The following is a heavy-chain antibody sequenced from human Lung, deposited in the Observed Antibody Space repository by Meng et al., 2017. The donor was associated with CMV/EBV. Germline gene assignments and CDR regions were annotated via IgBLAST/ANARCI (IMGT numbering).Heavy chain of an antibody. CDR2: INHSGST. CDR3: ARGTVTSRVIVPPFAIKIVYGMDV. J-gene: IGHJ6*02. Sequence: SETLSLTXAVYGGSFSGYFWSWIRQPPGKGLEWIGEINHSGSTNYNPSLKSRVTISVDTSKNQFFLKLSSVTAADTAVYYCARGTVTSRVIVPPFAIKIVYGMDVWGQGTTVTGSS. D-gene: IGHD2-2*01. V-gene: IGHV4-34*01. CDR1: GGSFSGYF.